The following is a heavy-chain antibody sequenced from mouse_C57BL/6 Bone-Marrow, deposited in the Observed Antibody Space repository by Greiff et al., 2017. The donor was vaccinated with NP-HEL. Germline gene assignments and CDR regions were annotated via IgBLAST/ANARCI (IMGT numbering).Heavy chain of an antibody. Sequence: VQLQQSGAELVRPGASVKLSCTASGFNIKDYYMHWVKQRPEKGLEWIGRIDPEDGDTEYAPKFQGKATMTADTSSNTAYLQLSSLTSEDTAVYYCTTSYYYGSSPFAYWGQGTLVTVSA. CDR3: TTSYYYGSSPFAY. CDR2: IDPEDGDT. D-gene: IGHD1-1*01. CDR1: GFNIKDYY. V-gene: IGHV14-1*01. J-gene: IGHJ3*01.